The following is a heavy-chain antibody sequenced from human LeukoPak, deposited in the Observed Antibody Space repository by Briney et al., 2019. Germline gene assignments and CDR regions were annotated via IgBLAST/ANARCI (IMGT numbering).Heavy chain of an antibody. V-gene: IGHV3-74*01. CDR2: IKSDGST. CDR1: GFTFSSYW. J-gene: IGHJ5*02. Sequence: GGSLRLSCAASGFTFSSYWMPWVPQSPGKGLMWGSCIKSDGSTIYPDSVKGRFTISRDNAKNMVCLQMNSLRAEDTAMYYCARAITYFYGSVTYDWFDHWGQGTLVTVSS. CDR3: ARAITYFYGSVTYDWFDH. D-gene: IGHD3-10*01.